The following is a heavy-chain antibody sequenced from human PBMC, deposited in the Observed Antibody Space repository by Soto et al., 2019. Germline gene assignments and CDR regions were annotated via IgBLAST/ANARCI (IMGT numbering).Heavy chain of an antibody. J-gene: IGHJ3*01. CDR1: GYTFTNYY. V-gene: IGHV1-2*02. Sequence: ASVKVSCKASGYTFTNYYIHWVRQARGQGLEWMGWINPNRGGTNFAQKFQGRVSMPRDTSITTAYMELNRLKSNDTAVYYCARDLGYGGNSGAFDVWGQGTMVTVSS. D-gene: IGHD4-17*01. CDR2: INPNRGGT. CDR3: ARDLGYGGNSGAFDV.